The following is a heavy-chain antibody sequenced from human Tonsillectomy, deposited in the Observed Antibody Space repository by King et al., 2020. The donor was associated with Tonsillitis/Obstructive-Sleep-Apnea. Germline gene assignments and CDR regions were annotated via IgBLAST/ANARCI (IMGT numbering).Heavy chain of an antibody. CDR2: IYYSGST. J-gene: IGHJ4*02. Sequence: QLQESGPGLVKPSETLSLTCTVSGGSISSYYWSWIRQPPGKGLEWIGYIYYSGSTNYNPSLKSRVTISVDTSKNQFSLKLSSVTAADTAVYYCAREVPTGTLYYFDYWGQGTLVTVSS. V-gene: IGHV4-59*01. CDR1: GGSISSYY. D-gene: IGHD1-1*01. CDR3: AREVPTGTLYYFDY.